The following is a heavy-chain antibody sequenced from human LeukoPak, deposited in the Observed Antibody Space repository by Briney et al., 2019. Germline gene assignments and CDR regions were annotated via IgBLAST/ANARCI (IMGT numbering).Heavy chain of an antibody. D-gene: IGHD2-2*01. CDR1: GFTFSSYS. CDR3: ARGGIHCSSISCESYYGMDV. J-gene: IGHJ6*02. Sequence: PGGSLRLSCAASGFTFSSYSMNWVRQAPGKGLEWVSSISSSSSYIYYADSVKGRFTISRDNAKNSLYLQMNSLRAEDTAVYYCARGGIHCSSISCESYYGMDVWGQGTTVTVSS. V-gene: IGHV3-21*01. CDR2: ISSSSSYI.